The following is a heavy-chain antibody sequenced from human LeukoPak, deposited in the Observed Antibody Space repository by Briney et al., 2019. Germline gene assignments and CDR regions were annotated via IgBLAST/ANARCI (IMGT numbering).Heavy chain of an antibody. Sequence: GASVKVSCKASGYTFTSYDINWVRQATGQGLEWMGWMNPNSGNTGYAQKFQGRVTMTRNTSISTAYMELSSVTAADTAVYYCARVGMGFGFSCFDYWGQGTLVTVSS. J-gene: IGHJ4*02. V-gene: IGHV1-8*01. D-gene: IGHD3-10*01. CDR2: MNPNSGNT. CDR3: ARVGMGFGFSCFDY. CDR1: GYTFTSYD.